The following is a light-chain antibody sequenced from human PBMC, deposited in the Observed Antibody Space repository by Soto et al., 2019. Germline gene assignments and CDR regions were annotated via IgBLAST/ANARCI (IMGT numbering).Light chain of an antibody. Sequence: VLSQSPVTLSVCPGGRATLSCRASQSVSSYLAWYQQKPGQAPRXLIYGASNRATGIPDRFSGSGSGTDFTLTISSLQPEDFATYYCQQYDSLPTFGGGTKVDIK. CDR1: QSVSSY. CDR2: GAS. V-gene: IGKV3-11*01. J-gene: IGKJ4*01. CDR3: QQYDSLPT.